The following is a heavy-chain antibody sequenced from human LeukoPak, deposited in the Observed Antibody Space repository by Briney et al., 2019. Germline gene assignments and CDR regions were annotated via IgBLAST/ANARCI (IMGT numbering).Heavy chain of an antibody. V-gene: IGHV4-34*01. J-gene: IGHJ5*02. Sequence: TSSETLSLTCAVYGGSFSGYYWSWIRQPPGKGLEWIGEINHSGSTNYNPSLKSRVTISVDTSKNQFSLKLSSVTAADTAVYYCARETTRRHIVVVVAATPNNWFDPWGQGTLVTVSS. CDR3: ARETTRRHIVVVVAATPNNWFDP. CDR1: GGSFSGYY. D-gene: IGHD2-15*01. CDR2: INHSGST.